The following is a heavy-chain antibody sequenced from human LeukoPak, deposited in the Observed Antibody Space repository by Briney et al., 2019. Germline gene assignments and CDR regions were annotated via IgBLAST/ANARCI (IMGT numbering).Heavy chain of an antibody. Sequence: SETLSLTCTVSGGSISSYYWSWIRQPPGKGLEWIGYIYCSGSTSYNPSLKSRVTISLDTSKNQFSLKLSSVTAADTAVYYCARGFYYDNSGYPDAFDIWGQGTMVTVSS. J-gene: IGHJ3*02. D-gene: IGHD3-22*01. CDR2: IYCSGST. V-gene: IGHV4-59*08. CDR1: GGSISSYY. CDR3: ARGFYYDNSGYPDAFDI.